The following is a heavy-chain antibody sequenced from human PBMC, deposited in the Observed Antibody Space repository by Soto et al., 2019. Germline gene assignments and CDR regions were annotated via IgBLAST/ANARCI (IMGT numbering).Heavy chain of an antibody. J-gene: IGHJ4*02. CDR3: ERDNNWSLDY. V-gene: IGHV3-74*01. Sequence: LXLSCAASAVTFSKHWMHWVRQAPGKGLVWVSHIKTDGSFTRDADSVKGRFTISRDNARNTLYLQMNSLRAEDTAVYYCERDNNWSLDYWGQGTLVTVSS. CDR1: AVTFSKHW. D-gene: IGHD1-1*01. CDR2: IKTDGSFT.